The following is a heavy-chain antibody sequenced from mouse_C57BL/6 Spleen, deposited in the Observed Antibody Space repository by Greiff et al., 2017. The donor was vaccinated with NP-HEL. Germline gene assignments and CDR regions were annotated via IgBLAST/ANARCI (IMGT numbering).Heavy chain of an antibody. CDR3: ALGRGGWFAY. J-gene: IGHJ3*01. Sequence: QVQLKQSGPELVKPGASVKISCKASGYAFSSSWMNWVKQRPGKGLEWIGRIYPGDGDTNYNGKFKGKATLTADKSSSTAYMQLSSLTSEDSVVYFCALGRGGWFAYWGQGTLVTVSA. V-gene: IGHV1-82*01. CDR1: GYAFSSSW. CDR2: IYPGDGDT. D-gene: IGHD4-1*01.